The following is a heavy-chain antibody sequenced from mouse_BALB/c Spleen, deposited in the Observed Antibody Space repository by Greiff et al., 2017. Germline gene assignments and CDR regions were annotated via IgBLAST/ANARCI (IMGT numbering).Heavy chain of an antibody. CDR3: ARGLVAGYFDV. D-gene: IGHD2-2*01. CDR1: GFTFSSYA. Sequence: EVKLVESGGGLVKPGGSLKLSCAASGFTFSSYAMSWVRQTPEKRLEWVASISSGGSTYYPDSVKGRFTISRDNARNILYLQMSSLRSEDTAMYYCARGLVAGYFDVWGEGTTVTVSS. V-gene: IGHV5-6-5*01. CDR2: ISSGGST. J-gene: IGHJ1*01.